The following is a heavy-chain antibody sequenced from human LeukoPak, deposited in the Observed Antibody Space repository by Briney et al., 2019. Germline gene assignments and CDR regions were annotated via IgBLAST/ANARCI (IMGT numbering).Heavy chain of an antibody. CDR2: IYTSGST. CDR3: ARHPVGGPYYFDS. D-gene: IGHD3-16*01. V-gene: IGHV4-4*07. J-gene: IGHJ4*02. CDR1: GGSISSYY. Sequence: SETLSLTCTVSGGSISSYYWSWIRQPAGKGLEWIGRIYTSGSTNYNPSLKSRVTISLDTSKNQFSLNLSSVTAADTAVYYCARHPVGGPYYFDSWGQGALVTVSS.